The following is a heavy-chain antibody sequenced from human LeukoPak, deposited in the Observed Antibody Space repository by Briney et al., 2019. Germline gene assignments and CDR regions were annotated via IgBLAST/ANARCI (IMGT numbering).Heavy chain of an antibody. CDR3: TKDRQGPNQYHMDV. J-gene: IGHJ6*03. V-gene: IGHV3-7*01. CDR1: GFTFSSLW. Sequence: GGSLRLSCAASGFTFSSLWMSWVRQAPGKGPEWVATINQDGGTTYYVASVKGRFTISRDNAKNSLSLQMSSLRAEDTAVYYCTKDRQGPNQYHMDVWGKGTTVTVSS. CDR2: INQDGGTT.